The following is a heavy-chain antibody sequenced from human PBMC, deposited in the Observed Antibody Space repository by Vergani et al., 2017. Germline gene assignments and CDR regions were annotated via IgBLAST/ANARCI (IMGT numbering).Heavy chain of an antibody. D-gene: IGHD3-16*02. V-gene: IGHV3-7*01. CDR3: ARDHYVWGSYRHGGLCY. CDR2: IKQDGSEK. CDR1: GFTFSSYW. Sequence: EVQLVESGGGLVQPGGSLRLSCAASGFTFSSYWMSWVRQAPGKGLEWVANIKQDGSEKYYVDSVKGRFTISIDNAKNSLYLQMNSLRAEDTAVYYCARDHYVWGSYRHGGLCYWGQGTLVTVSS. J-gene: IGHJ4*02.